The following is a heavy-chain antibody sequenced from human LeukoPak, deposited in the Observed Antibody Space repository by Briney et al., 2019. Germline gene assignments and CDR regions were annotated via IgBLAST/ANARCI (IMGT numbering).Heavy chain of an antibody. Sequence: GASVKVSCKASGYTITSYGISWVRQAPGQGLEWMGWISAYNGNTNYAQKLQGRVTMTTDTSTSTVYMELSSLRSEDTAVYYCARDRHIVVVPAAYNWFDPWGQGTLVTVSS. D-gene: IGHD2-2*01. CDR1: GYTITSYG. CDR3: ARDRHIVVVPAAYNWFDP. CDR2: ISAYNGNT. J-gene: IGHJ5*02. V-gene: IGHV1-18*01.